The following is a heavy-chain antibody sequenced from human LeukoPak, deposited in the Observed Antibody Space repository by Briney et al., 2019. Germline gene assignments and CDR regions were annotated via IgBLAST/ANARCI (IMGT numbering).Heavy chain of an antibody. CDR3: AKDIFVFGVVGATSNFDH. D-gene: IGHD1-26*01. V-gene: IGHV3-43*02. J-gene: IGHJ4*02. CDR2: ISGDGGST. CDR1: GFTFDDYA. Sequence: GGSLRLSCAASGFTFDDYAMHWVRQAPGKGLEWVSLISGDGGSTYYADSVKGRFTISRDNSKNSLYLQMNSLRTEDTALYYCAKDIFVFGVVGATSNFDHWGQGTLVTVSS.